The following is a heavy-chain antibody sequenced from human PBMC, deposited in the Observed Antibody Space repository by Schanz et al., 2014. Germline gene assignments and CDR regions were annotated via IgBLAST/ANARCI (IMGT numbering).Heavy chain of an antibody. Sequence: QVHLVQSGAEVKEPGSSVKVSCKPSGGTFVTFFFTWVRQAPGQGPQWMGRISPLLGVANYAQEFQGRLTITADTSTSTAYMDLSSLRSEDTAVYYCATCSGGTCHAKPGLDNWGQGTLVTVSS. J-gene: IGHJ4*02. CDR1: GGTFVTFF. CDR3: ATCSGGTCHAKPGLDN. V-gene: IGHV1-69*04. CDR2: ISPLLGVA. D-gene: IGHD2-15*01.